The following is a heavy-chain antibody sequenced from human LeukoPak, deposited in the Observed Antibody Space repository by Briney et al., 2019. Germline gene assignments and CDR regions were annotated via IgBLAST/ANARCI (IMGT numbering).Heavy chain of an antibody. CDR3: AAAYFGVDQYYYGMDV. Sequence: GGSLRLSCSASGFPFTNYAMSWVRQAPGKGLEWVSALSASGISTYYADSVKGRFTISRDSSKKTLYLQMNSLRAEDTALYYCAAAYFGVDQYYYGMDVWGQGTTVTVSS. CDR1: GFPFTNYA. J-gene: IGHJ6*02. CDR2: LSASGIST. V-gene: IGHV3-23*01. D-gene: IGHD3-3*01.